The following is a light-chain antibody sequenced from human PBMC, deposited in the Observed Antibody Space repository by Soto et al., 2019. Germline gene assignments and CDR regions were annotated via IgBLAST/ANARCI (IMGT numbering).Light chain of an antibody. CDR1: QSVSSSY. V-gene: IGKV3-20*01. CDR3: QQYGSSPWT. J-gene: IGKJ1*01. Sequence: EIVLTQSPATLSLSPGERATLSCRASQSVSSSYLAWYQQKPGQAPRLLIYGASSRATGIPDRFSSSGSGTDFTLTISRLEPEDFAVYYCQQYGSSPWTFGQGTKV. CDR2: GAS.